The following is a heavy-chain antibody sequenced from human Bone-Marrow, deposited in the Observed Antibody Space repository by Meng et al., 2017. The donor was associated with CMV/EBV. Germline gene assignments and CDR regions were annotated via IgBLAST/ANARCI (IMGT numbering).Heavy chain of an antibody. J-gene: IGHJ4*02. Sequence: GGSLRLSCAASGFTFSSYDMHWVRQATGNGLEWVSAIGTAGDTYYPGSVKGRFTITRDNSKNALYLQMNSLRAEDTAVYYWARDQKDWKGHPFDYWGQGTLVTVSS. CDR2: IGTAGDT. CDR3: ARDQKDWKGHPFDY. V-gene: IGHV3-13*01. CDR1: GFTFSSYD. D-gene: IGHD1-1*01.